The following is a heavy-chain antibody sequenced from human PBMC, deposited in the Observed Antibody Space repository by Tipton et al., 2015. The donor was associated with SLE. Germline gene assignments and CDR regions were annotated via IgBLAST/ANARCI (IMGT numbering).Heavy chain of an antibody. V-gene: IGHV4-59*01. D-gene: IGHD3-22*01. CDR1: GGSLSGYW. J-gene: IGHJ4*02. CDR2: IYYGGST. Sequence: TLSLTCTVSGGSLSGYWWSWIRQSPGKGLEWIGYIYYGGSTNYNPSLKSRVTISVDTSKNQFSLNLSSVTAADTAVYYCARNYYDSSGYNFFDYWGQGTLVTVSS. CDR3: ARNYYDSSGYNFFDY.